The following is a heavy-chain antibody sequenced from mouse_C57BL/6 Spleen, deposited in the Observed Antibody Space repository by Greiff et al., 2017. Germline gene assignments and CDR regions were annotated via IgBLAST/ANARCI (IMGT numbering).Heavy chain of an antibody. CDR3: ASQGGSDYFDY. CDR2: IDPSDSET. CDR1: GYTFTSYW. Sequence: QVQLQQPGAELVRPGSSVKLSCKASGYTFTSYWMHWVKQRPIQGLEWIGNIDPSDSETHYNQKFKDKATLTVDKASSTAYMQLSSLTSEDSAVYYCASQGGSDYFDYWGQGTTLTVSS. D-gene: IGHD3-2*02. J-gene: IGHJ2*01. V-gene: IGHV1-52*01.